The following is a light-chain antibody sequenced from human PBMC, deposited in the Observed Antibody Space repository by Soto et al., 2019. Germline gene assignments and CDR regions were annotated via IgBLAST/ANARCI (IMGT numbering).Light chain of an antibody. V-gene: IGLV3-1*01. CDR1: KLGDKY. CDR2: QDS. Sequence: SYELTQPPSVSVSPGQTASITCSGDKLGDKYACWYQQKPGQSPVLVIYQDSKRPSGIPERFSGSNSGDTATLTISGTQAMDEADYYCQAWDSGTGVFGGGTKVTVL. CDR3: QAWDSGTGV. J-gene: IGLJ3*02.